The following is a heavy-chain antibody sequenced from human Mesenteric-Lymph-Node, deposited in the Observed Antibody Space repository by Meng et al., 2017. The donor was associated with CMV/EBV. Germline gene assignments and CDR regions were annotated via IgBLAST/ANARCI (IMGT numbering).Heavy chain of an antibody. CDR1: GFTFGDYT. Sequence: GESLKISCAASGFTFGDYTMHWVRQAPGKGLEWVSFITWDAGSTYYADSVKGRFTISRDNSKNSLFLQMHSLRNEDAALYYCVKSNAGRHCTSTSCHRYFDYWGPGTLVTVSS. D-gene: IGHD2-2*02. CDR3: VKSNAGRHCTSTSCHRYFDY. CDR2: ITWDAGST. V-gene: IGHV3-43*01. J-gene: IGHJ4*02.